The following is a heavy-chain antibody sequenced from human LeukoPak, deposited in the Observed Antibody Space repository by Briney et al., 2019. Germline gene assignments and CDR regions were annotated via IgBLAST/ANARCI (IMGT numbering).Heavy chain of an antibody. J-gene: IGHJ5*02. V-gene: IGHV4-34*01. CDR2: INHSGST. Sequence: NPSETLSLTCAVYGGSFSGYYWSWIRQPPGKGLEWIGEINHSGSTNYNPSLKSRVTISVDTSKNQFSLKLSSVTAADTAVYYCARGYGSGSYYVSPPRWFDPWGQGTLVTVSS. CDR1: GGSFSGYY. CDR3: ARGYGSGSYYVSPPRWFDP. D-gene: IGHD3-10*01.